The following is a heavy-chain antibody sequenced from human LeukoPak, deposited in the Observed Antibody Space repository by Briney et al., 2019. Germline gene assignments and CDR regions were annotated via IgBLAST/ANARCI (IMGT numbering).Heavy chain of an antibody. CDR3: ARGSGYFGDYFDY. D-gene: IGHD3-3*01. CDR2: IYHSGST. CDR1: GGSISSGGSY. Sequence: SQTLSLTCTVSGGSISSGGSYWSWIRQPPGKGLEWIGYIYHSGSTYYNPSLKSRVIISVDRSTNQFSLRLSSVTAADTAVYYCARGSGYFGDYFDYWGLGTLVTVSS. V-gene: IGHV4-30-2*01. J-gene: IGHJ4*02.